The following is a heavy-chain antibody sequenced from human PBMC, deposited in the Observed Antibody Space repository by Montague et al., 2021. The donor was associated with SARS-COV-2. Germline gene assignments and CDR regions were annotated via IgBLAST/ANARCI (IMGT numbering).Heavy chain of an antibody. V-gene: IGHV4-39*01. CDR1: GGSISSSSYY. CDR2: IYYSGST. Sequence: SETLSLTCTVSGGSISSSSYYWGWIRQPPGKGLEWIGSIYYSGSTYCXPSLKSRVTISVDTSKNQFSLKLSSVTAADTAVYYCARQMGQSSIFGVVIQYYFDYWGQGTLVTVSS. J-gene: IGHJ4*02. D-gene: IGHD3-3*01. CDR3: ARQMGQSSIFGVVIQYYFDY.